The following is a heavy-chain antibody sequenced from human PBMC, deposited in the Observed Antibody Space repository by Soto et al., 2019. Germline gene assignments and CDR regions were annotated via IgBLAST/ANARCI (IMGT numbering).Heavy chain of an antibody. CDR2: ISAYNGGT. V-gene: IGHV1-18*01. J-gene: IGHJ4*02. CDR1: GFTFTSYA. CDR3: ARDFTGWPPDGVDS. Sequence: QVHLVQSGAEVKKPGASVKVSCKTSGFTFTSYAITWVRQAPGQALEWMGWISAYNGGTNYAQNLQGRVTMTTDASTSTAYMELRSLTSDDTAVYYCARDFTGWPPDGVDSWGQGTLVTVSS. D-gene: IGHD6-19*01.